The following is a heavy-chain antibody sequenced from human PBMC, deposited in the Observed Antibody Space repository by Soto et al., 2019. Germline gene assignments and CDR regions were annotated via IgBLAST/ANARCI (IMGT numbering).Heavy chain of an antibody. J-gene: IGHJ4*02. D-gene: IGHD3-10*01. CDR2: TYDGSNT. V-gene: IGHV3-66*02. CDR3: AKDELWFGDQAYYFDY. Sequence: GGSLRLSYAASGLSVSSNDMSWVRQAPGKGLEGVSITYDGSNTYYADSVKGRFIISRDNSKNTLYLQMNSLRAEDTAVYYCAKDELWFGDQAYYFDYWGQGTLVTVSS. CDR1: GLSVSSND.